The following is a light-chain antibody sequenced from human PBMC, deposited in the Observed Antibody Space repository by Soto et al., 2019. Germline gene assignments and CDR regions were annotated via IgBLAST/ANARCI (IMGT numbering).Light chain of an antibody. V-gene: IGLV1-44*01. CDR3: AAWDDSLNGPL. CDR2: SNN. CDR1: SSNIGSGV. J-gene: IGLJ1*01. Sequence: QSVLTQPPSASGTPGQTVIISCSGSSSNIGSGVVNWYQQLPGTAPKLLIYSNNQWPSGVPDRFSGSKSGTSASLAISGLQSEDEADYYCAAWDDSLNGPLFGTGTKVTVL.